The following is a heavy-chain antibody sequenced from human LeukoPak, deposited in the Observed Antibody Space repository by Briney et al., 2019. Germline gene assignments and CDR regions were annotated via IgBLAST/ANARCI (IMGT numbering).Heavy chain of an antibody. Sequence: GGSLRLSCAASGFTFSSYGMHWVRQAPGKGLEWVAVIWYDGSNKYYADSVKGRFTISRDNSKNTLYLQMNSLRAEDTAVYYCARSVRYFDWKYCFDYWGQGTLVTVSS. J-gene: IGHJ4*02. CDR3: ARSVRYFDWKYCFDY. CDR1: GFTFSSYG. D-gene: IGHD3-9*01. CDR2: IWYDGSNK. V-gene: IGHV3-33*01.